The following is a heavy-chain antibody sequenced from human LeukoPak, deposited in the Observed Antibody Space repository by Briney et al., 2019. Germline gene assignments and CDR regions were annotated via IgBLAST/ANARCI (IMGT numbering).Heavy chain of an antibody. CDR1: GFTFSSYA. CDR2: ISGGGATT. J-gene: IGHJ4*02. CDR3: ARTYASSLH. D-gene: IGHD2-2*01. Sequence: GGSLRLSCAASGFTFSSYAMSWVRQAPGNWLELISTISGGGATTYYADSVKGWFTISRDNSKTTLYLQMNSLRAEDTAVYYCARTYASSLHWSQGTLVTVSS. V-gene: IGHV3-23*01.